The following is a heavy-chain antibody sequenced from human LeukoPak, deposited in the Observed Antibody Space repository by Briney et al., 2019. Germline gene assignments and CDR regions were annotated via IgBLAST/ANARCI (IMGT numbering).Heavy chain of an antibody. Sequence: GESLKISCKGSGYSFTSYWMGWVRQMPGKGLEWMGIIYPGDSDTRYSPSFQGQVTISADKSISTAYLQWSSLKASDTAMYYCARHGGYSYGYSSCDYWGQGTLVTVSS. CDR1: GYSFTSYW. CDR3: ARHGGYSYGYSSCDY. V-gene: IGHV5-51*01. D-gene: IGHD5-18*01. J-gene: IGHJ4*02. CDR2: IYPGDSDT.